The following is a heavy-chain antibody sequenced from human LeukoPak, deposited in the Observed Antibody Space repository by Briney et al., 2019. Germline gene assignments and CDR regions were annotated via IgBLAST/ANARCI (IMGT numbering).Heavy chain of an antibody. CDR3: ARVSYDFWSGYYTGARIDY. V-gene: IGHV4-39*07. Sequence: SETLSLTCTVSGGSISRSSYYWGWIRQPPGKGLEWIGSIYYSGSTYVNPSLKSRVTISVHTSKNQFSLKLSSVTAADTAVYYCARVSYDFWSGYYTGARIDYWGQGTLVTVSS. D-gene: IGHD3-3*01. CDR2: IYYSGST. J-gene: IGHJ4*02. CDR1: GGSISRSSYY.